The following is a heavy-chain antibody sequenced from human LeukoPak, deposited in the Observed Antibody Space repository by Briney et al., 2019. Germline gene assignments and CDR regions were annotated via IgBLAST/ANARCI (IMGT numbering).Heavy chain of an antibody. Sequence: GGSLRLSCAASGFTFSSYAMHWVRQAPGKGLEWVAVISYDGSNKYYADSVKGRFTISRDNSKNTLYLQMNSLRAEDTAVYYCARDGTGDRYYYYYMDVWGKGTTVTVSS. CDR2: ISYDGSNK. J-gene: IGHJ6*03. CDR1: GFTFSSYA. CDR3: ARDGTGDRYYYYYMDV. D-gene: IGHD7-27*01. V-gene: IGHV3-30-3*01.